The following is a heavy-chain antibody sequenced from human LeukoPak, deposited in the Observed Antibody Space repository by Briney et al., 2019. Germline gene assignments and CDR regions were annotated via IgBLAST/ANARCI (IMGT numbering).Heavy chain of an antibody. J-gene: IGHJ4*02. CDR3: ARRNHYDSKEMDY. Sequence: GGSLRLSCAASGFTFSSYEMNWVRQAPGKGLGWVAVISYDGSDKHYADSVKGRFTISRDNSKNTLYLQMNSLRDDDTAVYYCARRNHYDSKEMDYWGQGTLVTVSS. CDR2: ISYDGSDK. D-gene: IGHD3-22*01. CDR1: GFTFSSYE. V-gene: IGHV3-30*04.